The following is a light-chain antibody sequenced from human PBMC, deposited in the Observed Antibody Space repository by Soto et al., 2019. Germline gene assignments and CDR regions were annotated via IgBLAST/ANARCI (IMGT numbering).Light chain of an antibody. CDR2: VNSDGSH. Sequence: QPVLTQSPSASASLGASVKLTCTLSRGHSSYAIAWHQQQPEKGPRYLMKVNSDGSHSKGDGIPDRFSGSSSGAERYLTISSLQSEDEADYYCQTWGTGIWVFGGGTKLTVL. V-gene: IGLV4-69*01. CDR3: QTWGTGIWV. CDR1: RGHSSYA. J-gene: IGLJ3*02.